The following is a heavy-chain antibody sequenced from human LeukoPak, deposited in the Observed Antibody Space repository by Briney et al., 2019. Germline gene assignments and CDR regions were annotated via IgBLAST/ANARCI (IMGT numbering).Heavy chain of an antibody. V-gene: IGHV3-15*01. Sequence: AGGSLRLSCAASGFTFSNAWMSWVRQAPGKGLEWVGRIKSKTDGGTTDYAAPVKGRFTISRDDSKNTLYLQMNSLKTEDAAVYYCTTGDIVVVPAAILRDYWGQGTLVTVSS. CDR3: TTGDIVVVPAAILRDY. D-gene: IGHD2-2*02. CDR2: IKSKTDGGTT. CDR1: GFTFSNAW. J-gene: IGHJ4*02.